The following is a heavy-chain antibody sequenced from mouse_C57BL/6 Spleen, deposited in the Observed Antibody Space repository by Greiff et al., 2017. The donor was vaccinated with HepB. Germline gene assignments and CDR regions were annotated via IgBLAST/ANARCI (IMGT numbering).Heavy chain of an antibody. D-gene: IGHD2-2*01. Sequence: QVQLQQSGAELVRPGSSVKLSCKASGYTFTSYWMHWVKQRPIQGLEWIGNIDPSDSETHYNQKFKDKATLTVDKSSSTAYMQLSSLTSEDSAVYYCARLRDGYAWYFDVWGTGTTVTVSS. CDR2: IDPSDSET. CDR3: ARLRDGYAWYFDV. CDR1: GYTFTSYW. V-gene: IGHV1-52*01. J-gene: IGHJ1*03.